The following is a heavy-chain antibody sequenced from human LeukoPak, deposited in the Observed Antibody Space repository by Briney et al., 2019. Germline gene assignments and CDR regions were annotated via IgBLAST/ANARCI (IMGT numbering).Heavy chain of an antibody. J-gene: IGHJ4*02. D-gene: IGHD3-10*01. CDR3: ASGPFYGSGSYYY. Sequence: PGGSLGLSCAASGFTFSDYYMSWIRQAPGKGLEWVSYISSSGSTIYYADSVKGRFTISRDNAKNSLYLQMNSLRAEDTAVYYCASGPFYGSGSYYYWGQGTLVTVSS. V-gene: IGHV3-11*01. CDR2: ISSSGSTI. CDR1: GFTFSDYY.